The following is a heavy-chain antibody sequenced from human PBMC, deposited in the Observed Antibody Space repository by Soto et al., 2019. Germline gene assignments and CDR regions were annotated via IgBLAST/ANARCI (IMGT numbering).Heavy chain of an antibody. CDR2: IYYSGST. V-gene: IGHV4-59*01. D-gene: IGHD1-26*01. J-gene: IGHJ5*02. CDR3: ARGVGGSYYGGHNWFDP. CDR1: GGSISSYY. Sequence: QVQLQESGPGLVKPSETLSLTCTVSGGSISSYYWSWIRQPPGKGLEWIGYIYYSGSTNYNPSLKRRVTISVDTSKNQFSLKLSSVTAADTAVYYCARGVGGSYYGGHNWFDPWGQGTLVTVSS.